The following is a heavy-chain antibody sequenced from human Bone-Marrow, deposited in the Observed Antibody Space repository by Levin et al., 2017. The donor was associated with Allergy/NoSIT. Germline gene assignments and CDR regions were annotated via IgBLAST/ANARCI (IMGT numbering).Heavy chain of an antibody. CDR2: LSYDGSNR. V-gene: IGHV3-30*18. J-gene: IGHJ4*02. CDR1: GYTFSSYG. Sequence: TGGSLRLSCAASGYTFSSYGMHWVRQAPGKGLEWVAVLSYDGSNRYYADSVKGRFTISRDNSKNTLYLQMNSLRAEDTAVYYCAKDPTYYGSGSQDYGRIVGAREWGYWGQGTLVTVSS. CDR3: AKDPTYYGSGSQDYGRIVGAREWGY. D-gene: IGHD3-10*01.